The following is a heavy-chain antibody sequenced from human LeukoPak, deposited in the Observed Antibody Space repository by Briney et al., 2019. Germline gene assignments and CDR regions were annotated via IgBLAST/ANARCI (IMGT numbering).Heavy chain of an antibody. CDR2: ISAYNGNT. CDR1: GYTFTSYG. V-gene: IGHV1-18*01. J-gene: IGHJ6*03. D-gene: IGHD3-10*01. Sequence: ASVKVSCKASGYTFTSYGISWVRQAPGQGLEWMGWISAYNGNTNYAQKLQGRVTMTTDTPTSTAYMELRSLRSDDTAVYYCARLRGVRGVIITNLGFYYYYMDVWGKGTTVTISS. CDR3: ARLRGVRGVIITNLGFYYYYMDV.